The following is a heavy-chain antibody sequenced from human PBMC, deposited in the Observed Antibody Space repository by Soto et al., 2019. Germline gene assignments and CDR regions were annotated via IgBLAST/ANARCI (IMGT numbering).Heavy chain of an antibody. D-gene: IGHD2-8*01. J-gene: IGHJ4*02. CDR1: GYRFRTYW. V-gene: IGHV5-51*01. CDR2: IYPGDSDT. CDR3: ARRYCTNGLCYRYFDY. Sequence: PGESLKISCKGSGYRFRTYWIGWVRQMPGKGLEWMGIIYPGDSDTRYSPSFQGQVTISADKSISTAYLQWSRLKASDTAMYYCARRYCTNGLCYRYFDYWGQGTLVTVSS.